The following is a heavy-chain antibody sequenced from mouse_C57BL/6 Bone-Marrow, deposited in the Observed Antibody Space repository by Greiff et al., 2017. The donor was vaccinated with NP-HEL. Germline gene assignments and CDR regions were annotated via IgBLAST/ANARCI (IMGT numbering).Heavy chain of an antibody. V-gene: IGHV5-4*01. CDR1: GFTFSSYA. CDR2: ISDGGSYT. CDR3: AREELWTLDY. J-gene: IGHJ2*01. D-gene: IGHD1-1*02. Sequence: EVKVEESGGGLVKPGGSLKLSCAASGFTFSSYAMSWVRQTPEKRLEWVATISDGGSYTYYPDNVKGRFTISRDNAKNNLYLQMSHLKSEDTAMYYSAREELWTLDYWGQGTTLTVSS.